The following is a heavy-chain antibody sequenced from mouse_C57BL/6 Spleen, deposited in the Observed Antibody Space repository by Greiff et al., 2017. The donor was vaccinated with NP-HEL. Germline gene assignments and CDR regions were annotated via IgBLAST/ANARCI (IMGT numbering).Heavy chain of an antibody. V-gene: IGHV1-15*01. CDR1: GYTFTDYE. CDR3: TRYYGSPWYFDV. J-gene: IGHJ1*03. D-gene: IGHD1-1*01. Sequence: VQLQQSGAELVRPGASVTLSCTASGYTFTDYEMHWVQQTPVHGLEWIGSIDPETGGTAYNQKFKGKAILTADKSSSTAYMELRSLTSEDSAVYYCTRYYGSPWYFDVWGTGTTVTVSS. CDR2: IDPETGGT.